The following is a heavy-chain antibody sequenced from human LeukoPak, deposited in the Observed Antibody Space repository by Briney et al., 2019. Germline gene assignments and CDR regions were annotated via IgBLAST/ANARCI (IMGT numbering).Heavy chain of an antibody. J-gene: IGHJ4*02. CDR2: ISGSGGST. CDR3: AKPWYSSSWYYFDY. CDR1: GFTFSSYA. V-gene: IGHV3-23*01. Sequence: GGSLRLSCAASGFTFSSYAMSWVRQAPGEGLEWVSAISGSGGSTYYADSVKGRFTISRDNSKNTLYLQMNSLRAEDTAVYYCAKPWYSSSWYYFDYWGQGTLVTVSS. D-gene: IGHD6-13*01.